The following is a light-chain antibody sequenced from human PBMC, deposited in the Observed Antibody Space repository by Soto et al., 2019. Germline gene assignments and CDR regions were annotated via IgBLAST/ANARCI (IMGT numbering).Light chain of an antibody. V-gene: IGKV3-11*01. Sequence: EIVLTQSPATLSLSPGERATLSCRASQSVSSYLAWYQQKPGQAPRLLIYDASNRATGIPARFSGSRSGTDFTLTISSLEPEDFAVYYCQQRSNWPPAVTFGGGTKVEIK. J-gene: IGKJ4*01. CDR1: QSVSSY. CDR3: QQRSNWPPAVT. CDR2: DAS.